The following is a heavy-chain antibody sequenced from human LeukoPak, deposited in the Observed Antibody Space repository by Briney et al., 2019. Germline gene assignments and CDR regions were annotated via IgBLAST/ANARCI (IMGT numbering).Heavy chain of an antibody. J-gene: IGHJ4*02. V-gene: IGHV4-59*01. Sequence: PSETLSLTCTVSGGSISSNTSSWGWHPPPTGLGRIGYVSYSESTNTNPSPTSRVTISVATSKNQYPLNLSPGTAAATAASVYARGEIKYSSSWYFDYWGQGTVVTVSS. D-gene: IGHD6-13*01. CDR3: ARGEIKYSSSWYFDY. CDR2: VSYSEST. CDR1: GGSISSNT.